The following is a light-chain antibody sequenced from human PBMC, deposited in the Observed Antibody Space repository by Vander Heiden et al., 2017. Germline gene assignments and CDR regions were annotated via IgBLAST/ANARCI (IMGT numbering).Light chain of an antibody. CDR1: QSISNH. J-gene: IGKJ2*01. Sequence: DMQVTQFPSSLSASVGDRVTITCRTSQSISNHLNWYQQKAGKAPKLLIYAASTLQSGVPSRFSGSGSGTDFTLTISSLRPEDFAIYYCQQGYTNWYTFGQGTKLVLK. V-gene: IGKV1-39*01. CDR3: QQGYTNWYT. CDR2: AAS.